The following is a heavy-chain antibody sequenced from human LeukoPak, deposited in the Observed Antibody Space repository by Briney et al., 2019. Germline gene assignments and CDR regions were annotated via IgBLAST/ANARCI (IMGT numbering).Heavy chain of an antibody. CDR3: ARVSLMVRGVMTRRAFAY. Sequence: SETLSLTCTVSGGSISTYYLSWIRQPPGKGLEWIWYVYDTGGTNYNPSPKSRVTISVDTSKNQFSLKLSSMTAADTAVYYCARVSLMVRGVMTRRAFAYWGLGTLVTLSS. CDR2: VYDTGGT. V-gene: IGHV4-59*01. D-gene: IGHD3-10*01. CDR1: GGSISTYY. J-gene: IGHJ4*02.